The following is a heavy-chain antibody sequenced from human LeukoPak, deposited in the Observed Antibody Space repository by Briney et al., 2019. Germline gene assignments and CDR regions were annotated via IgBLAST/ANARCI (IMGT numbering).Heavy chain of an antibody. D-gene: IGHD6-6*01. Sequence: GGSLRLSCAASGFAFSTYGMHWVRQAPGKGLEWVAFIRHVGSNEYYADSVKGRFTISRDNSKNTLYLQMNSLRAEDTAVYYCAREEDSSSSGYFDYWGQGTLVTVSS. CDR1: GFAFSTYG. CDR2: IRHVGSNE. J-gene: IGHJ4*02. V-gene: IGHV3-30*02. CDR3: AREEDSSSSGYFDY.